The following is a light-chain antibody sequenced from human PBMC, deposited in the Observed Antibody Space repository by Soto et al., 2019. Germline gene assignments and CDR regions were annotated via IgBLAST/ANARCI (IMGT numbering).Light chain of an antibody. CDR1: SNDIGGYNY. CDR2: KVS. J-gene: IGLJ1*01. CDR3: SSYAGSSNV. Sequence: QSALTQPASVSGSPGQSITIPCTGSSNDIGGYNYVSWYQQHPGRAPKLVIYKVSDRPSGVSTRFSGSKSGNTASLTVSGLQAEDEADYYCSSYAGSSNVFGTGTKLTVL. V-gene: IGLV2-14*01.